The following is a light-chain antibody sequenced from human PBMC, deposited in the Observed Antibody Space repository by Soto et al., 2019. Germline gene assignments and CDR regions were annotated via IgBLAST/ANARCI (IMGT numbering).Light chain of an antibody. J-gene: IGKJ4*01. V-gene: IGKV3-20*01. Sequence: EVFLTQSPGSLSLSTGKRATLSCRASQSVDSNYLAWYQQNPGQAPRLLIYGAFSRATGIPDRFSGSGSGADFTLTISRLEPEDFAVYYCQQYDTSPVAFGGGTKVDIK. CDR2: GAF. CDR3: QQYDTSPVA. CDR1: QSVDSNY.